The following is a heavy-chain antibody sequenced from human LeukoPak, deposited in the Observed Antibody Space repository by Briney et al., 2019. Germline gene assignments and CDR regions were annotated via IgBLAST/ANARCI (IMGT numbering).Heavy chain of an antibody. CDR3: ARVPRYCSGGSCCASSFDY. D-gene: IGHD2-15*01. CDR1: GYSFTSYW. V-gene: IGHV5-51*01. J-gene: IGHJ4*02. CDR2: IYPGDSDT. Sequence: GESLKISCKGSGYSFTSYWIGWVRQMPGKGLEWMGIIYPGDSDTRYSPSFQGQVTISADKSISTAYLQWSSLKASDTAMYYCARVPRYCSGGSCCASSFDYWGQGTLVTVSS.